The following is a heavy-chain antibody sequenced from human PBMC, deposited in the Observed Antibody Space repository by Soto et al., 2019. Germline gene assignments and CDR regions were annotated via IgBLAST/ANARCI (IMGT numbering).Heavy chain of an antibody. J-gene: IGHJ6*02. CDR2: ISGSVTTT. D-gene: IGHD3-10*01. Sequence: GGSLRLSCAASGFNFSDSYMSWVRQAPGKGLEWLSYISGSVTTTAYTGSVKGRFTVSRDNTKSLLFLQLNSLRVDDTAVYYCTRDSRSGSGLYYGLAVWGQGTSVTFSS. CDR1: GFNFSDSY. CDR3: TRDSRSGSGLYYGLAV. V-gene: IGHV3-11*01.